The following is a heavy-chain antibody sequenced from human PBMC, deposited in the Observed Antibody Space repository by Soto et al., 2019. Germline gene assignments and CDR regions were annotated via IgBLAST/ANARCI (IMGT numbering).Heavy chain of an antibody. CDR2: INHSGST. D-gene: IGHD3-10*01. V-gene: IGHV4-34*01. CDR1: GWAFSGFY. J-gene: IGHJ6*03. CDR3: ARGTRVWFGELRAPYYMDV. Sequence: PSGTLCLPCAVYGWAFSGFYWSWIRQPPGEGLEWIGEINHSGSTNYNPSLKSRVTISVDTSKNQFSLKLSSVTAADTAVYYCARGTRVWFGELRAPYYMDVWGKGTTVTVSS.